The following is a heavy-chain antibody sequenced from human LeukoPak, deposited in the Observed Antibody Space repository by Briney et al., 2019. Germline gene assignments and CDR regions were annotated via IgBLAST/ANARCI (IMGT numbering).Heavy chain of an antibody. J-gene: IGHJ4*02. V-gene: IGHV3-7*01. D-gene: IGHD2-21*02. CDR2: INQDGSKK. CDR1: RFTFSNYW. Sequence: QTGGSLRLSCVASRFTFSNYWMSWVRQAPGEGLEWVANINQDGSKKVYADSMKGRFTISRDNAKESLYLQLNSLRADDTAVYYCAKWGPHCVGDYCPALDSWGQGTLVTVSS. CDR3: AKWGPHCVGDYCPALDS.